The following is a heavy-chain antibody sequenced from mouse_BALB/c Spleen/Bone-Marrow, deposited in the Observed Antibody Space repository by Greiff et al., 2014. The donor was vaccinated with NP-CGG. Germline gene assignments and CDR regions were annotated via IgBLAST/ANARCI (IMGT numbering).Heavy chain of an antibody. D-gene: IGHD1-1*01. V-gene: IGHV5-9-3*01. CDR1: GFTFSSYA. CDR3: ARHITTVVADY. J-gene: IGHJ2*01. CDR2: ISSGGSYT. Sequence: EVMLVESGGGLVKPGGSLKLSCAASGFTFSSYAMSWVRQTPEKRLEWVATISSGGSYTYYPDSVKGRFTISRDNAKNTLYLQMSSLRPEDTAMYYCARHITTVVADYWGQGTTPTVSS.